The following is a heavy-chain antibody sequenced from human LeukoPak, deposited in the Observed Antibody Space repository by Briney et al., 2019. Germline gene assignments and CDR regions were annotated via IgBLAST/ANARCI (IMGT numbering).Heavy chain of an antibody. CDR2: ISSSGSTI. V-gene: IGHV3-11*01. CDR3: ASMSIAARLYYYYGMDV. J-gene: IGHJ6*02. CDR1: GFTFSDYY. Sequence: GGSLRLSCAASGFTFSDYYMSWIRQAPGKGLEGVSYISSSGSTIYYADSVKGRFTISRDNAKNSLYLQMNSLRAEDTAVYYCASMSIAARLYYYYGMDVWGQGTTVTVSS. D-gene: IGHD6-6*01.